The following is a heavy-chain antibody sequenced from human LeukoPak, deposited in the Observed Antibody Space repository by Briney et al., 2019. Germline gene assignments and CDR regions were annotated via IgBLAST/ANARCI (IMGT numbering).Heavy chain of an antibody. CDR2: ISSSGSTI. D-gene: IGHD2-2*01. CDR3: ARVATGPYQLLPTWFDP. V-gene: IGHV3-48*03. Sequence: GGSLRLSCAASGFTFSSYEMNWVRQAPGKGLEWVSYISSSGSTIYYADSVKGRFTISRDNAKNSLYLHMNSLRAEDTAVYYCARVATGPYQLLPTWFDPWGQGTLDTVSS. J-gene: IGHJ5*02. CDR1: GFTFSSYE.